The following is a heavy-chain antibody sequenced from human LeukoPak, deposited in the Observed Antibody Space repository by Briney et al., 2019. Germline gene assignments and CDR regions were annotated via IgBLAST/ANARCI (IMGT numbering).Heavy chain of an antibody. V-gene: IGHV3-7*01. CDR1: GFTFSFYW. CDR3: AREIVSSNSFDH. J-gene: IGHJ4*02. D-gene: IGHD2-2*01. Sequence: QSGGSVRLSCAASGFTFSFYWMSWVRQAPGKGLEWVANIKQDGSDKYYVDSVKGRFTISRDNVKNSLHLQMDSLRAEDTALYFCAREIVSSNSFDHWGQGTLITVSS. CDR2: IKQDGSDK.